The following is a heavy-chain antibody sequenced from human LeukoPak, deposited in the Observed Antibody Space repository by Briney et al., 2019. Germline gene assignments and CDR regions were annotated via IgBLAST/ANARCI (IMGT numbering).Heavy chain of an antibody. D-gene: IGHD3-10*01. CDR3: ARGIRMGFGELGKGYYYYYMDV. V-gene: IGHV4-59*01. J-gene: IGHJ6*03. Sequence: PSETLSLTCTVSGGSISSYYWSWIRQPPGKGLEWIGYIYYSGSTNYNPSLKSRVTISVDTSKNQFSLKLSSVTAADTAVYYCARGIRMGFGELGKGYYYYYMDVWGKGTTVTVSS. CDR2: IYYSGST. CDR1: GGSISSYY.